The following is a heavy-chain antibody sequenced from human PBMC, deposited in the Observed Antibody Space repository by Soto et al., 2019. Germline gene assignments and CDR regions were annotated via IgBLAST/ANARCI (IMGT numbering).Heavy chain of an antibody. J-gene: IGHJ3*02. Sequence: GGSLRLSCAASGFTFSSYAMSWVRQAPGKGLEWVSAISGSGGSTYYADYVKGRFTISRDNSKNTLYLQMNSLRAEDTAVYYCAKDNSLGGSYLHDAFDIWGQGTMVTVSS. CDR2: ISGSGGST. V-gene: IGHV3-23*01. CDR3: AKDNSLGGSYLHDAFDI. CDR1: GFTFSSYA. D-gene: IGHD1-26*01.